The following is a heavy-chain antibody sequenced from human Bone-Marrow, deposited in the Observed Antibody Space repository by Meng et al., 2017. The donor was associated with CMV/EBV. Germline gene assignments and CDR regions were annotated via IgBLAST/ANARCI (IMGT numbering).Heavy chain of an antibody. V-gene: IGHV3-21*01. J-gene: IGHJ6*02. Sequence: GGSLRLSCVASGFSFTDYYMSWVRQAPGKGLEWVASISSTSSYIFYADSVKGRLTISRDNAKNALYLQMNSLRAEDTAVYYCARGNRGTYYYYGMDVWGQGTTVTVSS. D-gene: IGHD7-27*01. CDR3: ARGNRGTYYYYGMDV. CDR1: GFSFTDYY. CDR2: ISSTSSYI.